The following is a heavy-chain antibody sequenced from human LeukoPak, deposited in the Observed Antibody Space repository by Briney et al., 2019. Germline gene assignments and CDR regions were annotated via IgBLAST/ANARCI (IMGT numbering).Heavy chain of an antibody. V-gene: IGHV3-23*01. Sequence: GGSLRLSCAASGFTFSNYAMSWVRQAPGKGLEWVSGISGSGGYTYYADSVKGRFTISRDNSKNTLYLQMNSLRAEDTAVYYCARDGALGWFDPWGQGTLVTVSS. CDR2: ISGSGGYT. CDR1: GFTFSNYA. J-gene: IGHJ5*02. CDR3: ARDGALGWFDP. D-gene: IGHD4/OR15-4a*01.